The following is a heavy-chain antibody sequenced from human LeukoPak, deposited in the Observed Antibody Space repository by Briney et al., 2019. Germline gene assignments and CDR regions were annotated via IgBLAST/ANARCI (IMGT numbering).Heavy chain of an antibody. CDR2: ISYDGSNK. V-gene: IGHV3-30-3*01. CDR1: GFTFSSYA. CDR3: AREYMSYSSSWSFDY. D-gene: IGHD6-13*01. J-gene: IGHJ4*02. Sequence: PGRFLRLSCAASGFTFSSYAMHWVRQAPGKGLEWVAVISYDGSNKYYADSVKGRFTISRDNSKNTLYLQMNSLRAEDTAVYYCAREYMSYSSSWSFDYWGQGTLVTVSS.